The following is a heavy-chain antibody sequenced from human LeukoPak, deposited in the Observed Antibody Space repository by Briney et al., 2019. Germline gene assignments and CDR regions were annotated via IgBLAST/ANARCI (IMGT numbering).Heavy chain of an antibody. CDR1: GFTFSSYD. CDR3: ARSSSNLLAAAAYRDAFDI. D-gene: IGHD6-13*01. V-gene: IGHV3-13*01. Sequence: GGSLRLSCAASGFTFSSYDMHWVRQATGKGLEWVSAIGTAGDTYYPGSVKGRFTISRENAKNSLYLQMNSLRAGDTAVYYCARSSSNLLAAAAYRDAFDIWGQGTMVTVSS. CDR2: IGTAGDT. J-gene: IGHJ3*02.